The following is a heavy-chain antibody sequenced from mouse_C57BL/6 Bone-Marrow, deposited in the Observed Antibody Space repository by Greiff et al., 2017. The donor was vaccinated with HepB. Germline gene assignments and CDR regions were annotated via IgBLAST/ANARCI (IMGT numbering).Heavy chain of an antibody. J-gene: IGHJ3*01. CDR2: IDPSDSYT. Sequence: VQLQQPGAELVKPGASVKLSCKASGYTFTSYWMQWVKQRPGQGLEWIGEIDPSDSYTNYNHKFKGKATLTVDTSSSTAYMQLSSLTSEDSAVYYCARESYDYEGFAYWGQGTLVTVSA. V-gene: IGHV1-50*01. D-gene: IGHD2-4*01. CDR3: ARESYDYEGFAY. CDR1: GYTFTSYW.